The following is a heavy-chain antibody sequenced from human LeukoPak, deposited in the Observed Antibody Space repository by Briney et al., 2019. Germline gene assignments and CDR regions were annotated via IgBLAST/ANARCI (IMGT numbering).Heavy chain of an antibody. CDR2: IYYSGST. CDR3: ARTLTYYDSSGYGNWFDP. J-gene: IGHJ5*02. CDR1: GGSFSSYY. V-gene: IGHV4-59*01. D-gene: IGHD3-22*01. Sequence: SETLSLTCAVYGGSFSSYYWSWIRQPPGKGLEWIGYIYYSGSTNYNPSLKSRVTISVDTSKNQFSLKLSSVTAADTAVYYCARTLTYYDSSGYGNWFDPWGQGTLVTVSS.